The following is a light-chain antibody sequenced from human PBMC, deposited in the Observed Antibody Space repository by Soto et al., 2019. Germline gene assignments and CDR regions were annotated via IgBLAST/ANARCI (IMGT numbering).Light chain of an antibody. Sequence: EIVVRQAPGTLSLSPGERATLSCRASQSVSSSYLAWYQQKPGQPPRLLIYGASNRATGIPDRFSGSGSGTDFTLIINRLEPEDVAIYYCQQYGGSPRITFGQGTRLEIK. CDR3: QQYGGSPRIT. CDR1: QSVSSSY. CDR2: GAS. J-gene: IGKJ5*01. V-gene: IGKV3-20*01.